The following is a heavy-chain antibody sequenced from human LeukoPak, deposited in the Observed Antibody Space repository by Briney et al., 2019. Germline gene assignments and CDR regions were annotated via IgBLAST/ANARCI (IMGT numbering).Heavy chain of an antibody. J-gene: IGHJ6*02. CDR3: ARGSGIAVAGTVREGMDV. D-gene: IGHD6-19*01. CDR1: GFTFSNAW. CDR2: INTDGTSK. Sequence: GGSLRLSCAASGFTFSNAWMSWVRQAPGKGLVWVSRINTDGTSKAYADSVKGRFTISRDNAKNTLYLQMNSLRAEDTAVYYCARGSGIAVAGTVREGMDVWGQGTTVTVSS. V-gene: IGHV3-74*01.